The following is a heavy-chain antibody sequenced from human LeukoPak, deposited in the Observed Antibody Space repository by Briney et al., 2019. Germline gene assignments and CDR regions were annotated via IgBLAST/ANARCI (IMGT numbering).Heavy chain of an antibody. CDR1: GYTFNGYY. V-gene: IGHV1-2*02. CDR2: INPNSGGT. CDR3: ARGPLAYCGGDCVTDFDY. D-gene: IGHD2-21*02. Sequence: GASVKVSCKASGYTFNGYYMHWVRQAPGQGLEWMGWINPNSGGTNYAQKFQGRVTMTRDTSISTAYMELSRLRSDDTAVYYCARGPLAYCGGDCVTDFDYWGQGTLVTVSS. J-gene: IGHJ4*02.